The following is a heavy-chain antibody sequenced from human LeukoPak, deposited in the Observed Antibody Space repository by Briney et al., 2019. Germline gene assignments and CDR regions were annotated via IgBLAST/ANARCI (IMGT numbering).Heavy chain of an antibody. CDR3: ARDPVGYCSSTSCYPEGWFDP. D-gene: IGHD2-2*01. V-gene: IGHV4-4*07. CDR2: IYTSGST. CDR1: GGSLSSYY. J-gene: IGHJ5*02. Sequence: SETLSLTCTVYGGSLSSYYWSWIRQPAGEGLEWIGRIYTSGSTNYNPSLKSRVTISVDTSKNQFSLKLSSVTAADTAVYYCARDPVGYCSSTSCYPEGWFDPWGQGTLVTVSS.